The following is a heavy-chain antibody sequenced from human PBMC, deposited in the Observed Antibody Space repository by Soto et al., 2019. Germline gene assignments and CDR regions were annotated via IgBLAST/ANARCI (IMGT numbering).Heavy chain of an antibody. V-gene: IGHV4-34*01. D-gene: IGHD3-10*01. CDR1: GGSFSGYY. J-gene: IGHJ5*02. Sequence: SETLSLTCAVYGGSFSGYYWSWIRQPPGKGLEWIGEINHSGSTNYNPSLKSRVTISVDTSKNQFSLKLSSVTAADTAVYYCARGRIGSILSVLPNLRRWFDPWGLGTLVTVSS. CDR3: ARGRIGSILSVLPNLRRWFDP. CDR2: INHSGST.